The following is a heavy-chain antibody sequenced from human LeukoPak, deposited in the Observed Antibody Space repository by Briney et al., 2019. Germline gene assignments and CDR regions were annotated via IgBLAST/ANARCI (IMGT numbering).Heavy chain of an antibody. V-gene: IGHV1-2*02. D-gene: IGHD6-6*01. J-gene: IGHJ4*02. CDR3: AIDPGLEYRSSSFDY. CDR2: INPNSGGT. Sequence: ASVKVSCKASGYTFTGYYIHWVRQAPGQGLEWMGWINPNSGGTNYAHKFQGRFTMTRDTSISTAYMELSRLRSDDTAVYYCAIDPGLEYRSSSFDYWGQGTLVTVSS. CDR1: GYTFTGYY.